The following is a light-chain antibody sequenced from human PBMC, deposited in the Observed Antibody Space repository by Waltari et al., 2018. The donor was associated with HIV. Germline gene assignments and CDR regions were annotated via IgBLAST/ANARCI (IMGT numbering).Light chain of an antibody. V-gene: IGLV1-47*01. CDR1: SSNIGSQN. Sequence: QSVLTQPPSASGTPGQRVTISCSGRSSNIGSQNVYWYQQLPGPARKLLIYRNNPRPSGIPAGVAGSTSGPSASLSIIGLLSEDEADYYCAAWYDSLTGYVFGTGTKVTVL. CDR3: AAWYDSLTGYV. CDR2: RNN. J-gene: IGLJ1*01.